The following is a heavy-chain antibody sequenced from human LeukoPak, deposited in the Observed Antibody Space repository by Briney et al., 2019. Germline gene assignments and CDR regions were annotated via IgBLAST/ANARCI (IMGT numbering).Heavy chain of an antibody. CDR1: GFTVSSYS. V-gene: IGHV3-23*01. Sequence: GGSLRLSCAASGFTVSSYSMNWVRQAPGKGLEWVSGIDNGGDTHYAHSVKGRFTISRDNSKNTLYLQMNSLRAEDTALYYCAKLPWGLELGTYWGQGTLVTVSS. CDR3: AKLPWGLELGTY. D-gene: IGHD1-7*01. CDR2: IDNGGDT. J-gene: IGHJ4*02.